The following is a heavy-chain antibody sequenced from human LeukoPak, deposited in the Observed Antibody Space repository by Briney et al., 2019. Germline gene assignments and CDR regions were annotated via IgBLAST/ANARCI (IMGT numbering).Heavy chain of an antibody. CDR1: GGSISSSF. D-gene: IGHD1-26*01. V-gene: IGHV4-59*12. J-gene: IGHJ4*02. CDR2: IYYSGST. CDR3: ARGIVGTTAVLDY. Sequence: SETLSLTCTVSGGSISSSFWSWIRQPPGKGLEWIGYIYYSGSTNYNPSLKSRVTMSVDTSKNQFSLKLSSVTAADTAVYFCARGIVGTTAVLDYWGQGTLVTVSS.